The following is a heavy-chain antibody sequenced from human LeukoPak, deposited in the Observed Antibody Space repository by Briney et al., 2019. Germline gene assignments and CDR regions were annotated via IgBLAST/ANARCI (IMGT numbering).Heavy chain of an antibody. V-gene: IGHV4-59*01. CDR3: ARDYSWGVAYFDY. J-gene: IGHJ4*02. D-gene: IGHD3-16*01. CDR1: GGSIINYY. CDR2: IYYSGST. Sequence: SETLSLTCTVSGGSIINYYWSWIRQPPGKGLEWIGYIYYSGSTNYNPSLKSRVTMSVDTSKNQLSLKLNSVTAADTAVYYCARDYSWGVAYFDYWGQGALVTVSS.